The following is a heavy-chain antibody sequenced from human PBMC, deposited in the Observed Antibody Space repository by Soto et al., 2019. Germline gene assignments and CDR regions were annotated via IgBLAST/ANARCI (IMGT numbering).Heavy chain of an antibody. D-gene: IGHD6-13*01. CDR3: ARDRPLDSSSWYRVDAFDI. CDR2: ISSSSSTI. CDR1: GFTFSSYS. J-gene: IGHJ3*02. V-gene: IGHV3-48*02. Sequence: EVQLVESGGGLVQPGGSLRLSCAASGFTFSSYSMNWVRQAPGKGLEWVSYISSSSSTIYYADSVKGRFTISRDNAKNSLYLQMNSLRDEDTAVYYCARDRPLDSSSWYRVDAFDIWGQGTMVTVSS.